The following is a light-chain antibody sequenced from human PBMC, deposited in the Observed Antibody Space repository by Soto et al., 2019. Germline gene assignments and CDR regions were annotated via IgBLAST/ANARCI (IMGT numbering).Light chain of an antibody. CDR3: QQLNYWPRIT. Sequence: EIVLTQSPATLSLSPGERATLSCGASQSVSSNYLAWYQQRPGLAPRLLIYDTSTRATGIPARFSGSGSGTEFTLTISSLQSGDFAVYYCQQLNYWPRITFCQGTLLEVK. CDR2: DTS. J-gene: IGKJ5*01. V-gene: IGKV3-15*01. CDR1: QSVSSN.